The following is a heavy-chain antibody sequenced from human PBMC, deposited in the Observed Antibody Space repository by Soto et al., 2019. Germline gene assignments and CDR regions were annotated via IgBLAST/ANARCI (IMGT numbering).Heavy chain of an antibody. CDR2: IYYSGST. CDR3: AREGSGFYFRSFDY. CDR1: GGSISNYY. V-gene: IGHV4-59*01. Sequence: SETLSLTCTVSGGSISNYYWSWIRQPPGKGLEWIGCIYYSGSTNYNPSLKSRVTISVDTSKNQLSLDLSSVTAADTAVYYCAREGSGFYFRSFDYWGQGTLVTVSS. D-gene: IGHD3-22*01. J-gene: IGHJ4*02.